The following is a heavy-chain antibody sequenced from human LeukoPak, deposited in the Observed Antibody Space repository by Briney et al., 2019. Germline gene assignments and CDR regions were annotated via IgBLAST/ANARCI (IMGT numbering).Heavy chain of an antibody. Sequence: SETLSLTCTVSGDSIRSSSNYYWGWIRHPPGKGLEWIGSVYYSGNTYYNPSLKTRVTISADTSKNQFSLKLSSVTAADTAVYYCARNKYTSGWSTFDYWGQGTLVTVSS. CDR3: ARNKYTSGWSTFDY. D-gene: IGHD6-19*01. J-gene: IGHJ4*02. CDR2: VYYSGNT. V-gene: IGHV4-39*01. CDR1: GDSIRSSSNYY.